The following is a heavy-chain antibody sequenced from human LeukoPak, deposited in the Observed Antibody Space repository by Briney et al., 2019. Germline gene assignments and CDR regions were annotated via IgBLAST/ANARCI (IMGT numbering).Heavy chain of an antibody. CDR1: GFTFSSYG. CDR2: IWYDGSNK. J-gene: IGHJ6*02. Sequence: GGSLRLSCAAFGFTFSSYGMHWVRQAPGKGLEWVAVIWYDGSNKYYADSVKGRFTISRDNSKNTLYLQMNSLRAEDTAVYYCARGTMSSLYYYGMDVWGQGTTVTVSS. V-gene: IGHV3-33*08. CDR3: ARGTMSSLYYYGMDV. D-gene: IGHD3-10*02.